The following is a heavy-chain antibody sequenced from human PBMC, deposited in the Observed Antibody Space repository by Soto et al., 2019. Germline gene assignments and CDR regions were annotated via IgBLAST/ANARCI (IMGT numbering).Heavy chain of an antibody. CDR1: GGTFSSYT. Sequence: QVQLVQSGSEVKKPGSSVKVSCKASGGTFSSYTITWVRHAPGQGLEWMGRIIPIRGIAKYAQKFQGRVTITAYKATSTAYREMSSLRSEDKAVSYCARDRSSGGGCMYVWGQGTTVTVSS. D-gene: IGHD6-25*01. CDR2: IIPIRGIA. V-gene: IGHV1-69*08. J-gene: IGHJ6*02. CDR3: ARDRSSGGGCMYV.